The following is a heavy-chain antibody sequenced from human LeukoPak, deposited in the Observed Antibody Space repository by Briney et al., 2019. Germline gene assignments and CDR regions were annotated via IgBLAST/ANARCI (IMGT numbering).Heavy chain of an antibody. V-gene: IGHV1-46*01. D-gene: IGHD6-6*01. J-gene: IGHJ4*02. CDR3: AKVASQAIIAALQDDY. CDR2: INPSGGST. CDR1: GYTFTSYY. Sequence: ASVKVSCKASGYTFTSYYMHWVRQAPGQGLEWMGIINPSGGSTSYAQKFQGRVTMTRDTSTSTVYMELSSLRSEDTAVYYCAKVASQAIIAALQDDYWGQGTLVTVSS.